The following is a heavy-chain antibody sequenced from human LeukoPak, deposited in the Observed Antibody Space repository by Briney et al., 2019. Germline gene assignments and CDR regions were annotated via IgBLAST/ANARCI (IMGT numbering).Heavy chain of an antibody. Sequence: GGSLRLSCAASGFTFSSYWMHWVRQAPGKGLEWVSAISGSGGSTYYADSVKGRFTISRDNSKNTLYLQMNSLRAEDTAVYYCGHCSGGSCYSPDFDYWGQGTLVTVSS. D-gene: IGHD2-15*01. CDR1: GFTFSSYW. CDR3: GHCSGGSCYSPDFDY. V-gene: IGHV3-23*01. CDR2: ISGSGGST. J-gene: IGHJ4*02.